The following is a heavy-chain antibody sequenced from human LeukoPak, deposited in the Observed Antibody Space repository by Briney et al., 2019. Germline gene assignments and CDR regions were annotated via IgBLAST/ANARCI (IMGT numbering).Heavy chain of an antibody. CDR2: IHTRAST. CDR3: ATHGLSSDS. J-gene: IGHJ4*02. Sequence: SEALSLTCTVSGGSISSGNYYWDWIGQPAGKGLEWIGRIHTRASTTYNPSLKSRLTISIDTSRNQVSLKRSSVTAADTAIYYCATHGLSSDSWGPGTLVTVSS. V-gene: IGHV4-61*02. D-gene: IGHD2-8*01. CDR1: GGSISSGNYY.